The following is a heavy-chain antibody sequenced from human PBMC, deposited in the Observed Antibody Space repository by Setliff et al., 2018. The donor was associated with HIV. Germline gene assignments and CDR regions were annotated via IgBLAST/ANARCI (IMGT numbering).Heavy chain of an antibody. V-gene: IGHV1-18*01. D-gene: IGHD2-2*01. CDR3: ARDRGVYCISSSCYSPVDAFDI. Sequence: GASVKVSCKASGYTFSTYGISWVRQAPGQGLEWTGWISAYNGNTNYAQKLQGRVTVTTDTSTSTAYMELRSLRSDDTAVYYCARDRGVYCISSSCYSPVDAFDIWGQGTMVTVSS. CDR1: GYTFSTYG. CDR2: ISAYNGNT. J-gene: IGHJ3*02.